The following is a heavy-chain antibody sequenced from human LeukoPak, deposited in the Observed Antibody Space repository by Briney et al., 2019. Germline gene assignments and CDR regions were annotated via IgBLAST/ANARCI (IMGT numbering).Heavy chain of an antibody. CDR1: EFTFSSYA. V-gene: IGHV3-30-3*01. D-gene: IGHD3-22*01. J-gene: IGHJ4*02. CDR2: ISDDGSNK. Sequence: TGGSLRLSCAASEFTFSSYAMHWVRQAPGKGLEWVAVISDDGSNKYYADSVKGRFTISRDNSKKMLYLQMNSLRPEDTAVYYCARDRTLSYYDSSGYYGIFWGQGTLVTVSS. CDR3: ARDRTLSYYDSSGYYGIF.